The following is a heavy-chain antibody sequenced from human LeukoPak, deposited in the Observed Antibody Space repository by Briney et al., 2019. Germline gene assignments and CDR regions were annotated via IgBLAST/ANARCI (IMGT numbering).Heavy chain of an antibody. J-gene: IGHJ4*02. CDR2: IRYDGSNK. CDR3: ARTWIQLWLVRY. D-gene: IGHD5-18*01. Sequence: GGSLRLSCAASGFTFSSYGMHWVRQAPGKGLEWVAFIRYDGSNKYYADSVKGRFTISRDNSKNTLYLQMNSLRAEDTAVYYCARTWIQLWLVRYWGQGTLVTVSS. V-gene: IGHV3-30*02. CDR1: GFTFSSYG.